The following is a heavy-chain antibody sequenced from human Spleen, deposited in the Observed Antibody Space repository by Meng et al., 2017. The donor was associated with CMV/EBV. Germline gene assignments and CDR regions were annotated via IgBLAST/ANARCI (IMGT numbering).Heavy chain of an antibody. CDR1: GFTFSSYG. V-gene: IGHV3-30*02. J-gene: IGHJ4*02. CDR2: IRYDGSNK. Sequence: GESLKISCAASGFTFSSYGMHWVRQAPGKGLEWVAFIRYDGSNKYYADSVKGRFTISRDNSKNTLYLQMNSLRAEDTAVYYCAKVRGYSSGSDDYWGQGTPVTVSS. CDR3: AKVRGYSSGSDDY. D-gene: IGHD6-19*01.